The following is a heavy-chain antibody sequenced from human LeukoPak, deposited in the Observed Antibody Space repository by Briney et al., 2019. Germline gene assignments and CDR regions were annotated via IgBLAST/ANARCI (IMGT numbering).Heavy chain of an antibody. CDR3: ARVPVAVAGTYHYYYGMDV. CDR2: INHSGST. J-gene: IGHJ6*02. CDR1: GGSFSGYY. V-gene: IGHV4-34*01. Sequence: SETLFLTCAVHGGSFSGYYWSWVRQPPGKGLEWIGEINHSGSTNYNPSLKSRVTISVDTSKNQFSLKLSSVTAADTAVYYCARVPVAVAGTYHYYYGMDVWGQGTTVTVSS. D-gene: IGHD6-19*01.